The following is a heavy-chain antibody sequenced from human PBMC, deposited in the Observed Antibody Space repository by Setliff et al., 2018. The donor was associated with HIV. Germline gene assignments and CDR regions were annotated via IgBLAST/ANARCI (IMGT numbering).Heavy chain of an antibody. CDR1: GFTFSTFA. V-gene: IGHV3-23*01. D-gene: IGHD3-3*01. CDR2: INSRGSGT. Sequence: PGGSLRLSCVGSGFTFSTFAMSWVRQAPGKGLEWVSDINSRGSGTYHADSVKGRFTLSRDTSKNTLFLQMNSLRPEDTAVYYCARVRLYNTALDYWGQGTLVTSPQ. J-gene: IGHJ4*02. CDR3: ARVRLYNTALDY.